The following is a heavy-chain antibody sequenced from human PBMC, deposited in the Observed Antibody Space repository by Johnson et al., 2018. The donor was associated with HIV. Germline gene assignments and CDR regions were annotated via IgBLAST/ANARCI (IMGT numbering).Heavy chain of an antibody. CDR3: TTDWYSSSWYGALDAFDI. J-gene: IGHJ3*02. CDR1: GFTFSNAW. Sequence: VQLVESGGGVVQPGGSLRLSCAASGFTFSNAWMSWVRQAPGKGLEWVGRIKSNTDGGTTDYAAPVNGRFTIPRDDSKNTLYLQMNSLKTEDTAVYYCTTDWYSSSWYGALDAFDIWGQGTMVTVSS. CDR2: IKSNTDGGTT. V-gene: IGHV3-15*01. D-gene: IGHD6-13*01.